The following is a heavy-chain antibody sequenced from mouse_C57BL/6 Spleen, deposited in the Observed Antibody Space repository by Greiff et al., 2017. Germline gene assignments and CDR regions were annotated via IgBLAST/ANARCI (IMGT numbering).Heavy chain of an antibody. CDR1: GYTFTSYW. Sequence: QVQLQQPGAELVKPGASVKMSCKASGYTFTSYWITWVKQRPGQGLEWIGDIYPGSGSTNYNEKFKSKATLTVDTSSSTAYMQLSSLTSEDSAVYYCARSNYDYDGGPYYFDYWGQGTTLTVSS. V-gene: IGHV1-55*01. CDR2: IYPGSGST. J-gene: IGHJ2*01. CDR3: ARSNYDYDGGPYYFDY. D-gene: IGHD2-4*01.